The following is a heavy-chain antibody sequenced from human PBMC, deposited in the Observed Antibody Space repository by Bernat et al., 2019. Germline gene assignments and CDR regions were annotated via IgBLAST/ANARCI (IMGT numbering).Heavy chain of an antibody. D-gene: IGHD5-24*01. CDR2: ISWDGGST. Sequence: EVQLVESGGVVVQPGGSLRLSCAASGFTFDDYTMHWVRQAPGKGLEWVSLISWDGGSTYYADSVKGRFTISRDNSKNSLYLQMNSLRTEDTALYYCAKDIGEFRGYNFDSGFDYWGQGTLVTVSS. CDR1: GFTFDDYT. CDR3: AKDIGEFRGYNFDSGFDY. V-gene: IGHV3-43*01. J-gene: IGHJ4*02.